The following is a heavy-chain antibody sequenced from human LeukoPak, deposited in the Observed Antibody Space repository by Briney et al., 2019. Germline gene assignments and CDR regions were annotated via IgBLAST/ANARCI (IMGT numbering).Heavy chain of an antibody. CDR3: ARSCRILDIVATIRARLGGNGFDI. V-gene: IGHV4-38-2*02. Sequence: SETLSLTCTVSGYSISSGYYWGWIRQPPGKGLEWIGSIYHSGSTYYNPSLKSRVTIAVETSKNQFSLKLSSVTAADKAVYYCARSCRILDIVATIRARLGGNGFDIWGQGTMVTVSS. D-gene: IGHD5-12*01. CDR1: GYSISSGYY. J-gene: IGHJ3*02. CDR2: IYHSGST.